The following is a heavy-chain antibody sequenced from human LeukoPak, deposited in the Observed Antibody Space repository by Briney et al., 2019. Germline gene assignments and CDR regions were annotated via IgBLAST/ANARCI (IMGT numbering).Heavy chain of an antibody. V-gene: IGHV1-2*02. Sequence: ASVNVSCKASGYTFTDYYMHWVRQAPGQGFEWMGWINSNDGDTNYAQKFQGRVTMTRDTSISTAHMEVSRLRSDDTAVYYCARANFLYCSSTTCLFDYWGQGTLVTVSS. CDR1: GYTFTDYY. CDR2: INSNDGDT. D-gene: IGHD2-2*01. J-gene: IGHJ4*02. CDR3: ARANFLYCSSTTCLFDY.